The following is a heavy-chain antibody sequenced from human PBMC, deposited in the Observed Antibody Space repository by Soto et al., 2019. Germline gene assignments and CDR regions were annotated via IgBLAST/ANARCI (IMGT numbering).Heavy chain of an antibody. D-gene: IGHD1-26*01. J-gene: IGHJ6*02. CDR2: IYYSGST. V-gene: IGHV4-31*03. CDR1: GDSISSGGHY. CDR3: ARGSPYGMDV. Sequence: QVQLQESGPGLVKPSQTLSLTCTVSGDSISSGGHYWSWIRQHPGKGLEWIGYIYYSGSTYYNPSRKRRVTISVDTYKNQFSLKLSSVTAADTAVYYCARGSPYGMDVWGQGTTVTVSS.